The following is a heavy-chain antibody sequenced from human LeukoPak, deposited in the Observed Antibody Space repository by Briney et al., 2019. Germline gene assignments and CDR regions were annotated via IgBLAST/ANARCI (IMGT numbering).Heavy chain of an antibody. CDR2: INPHSGGA. CDR3: TRFEDYGGKRDVFDI. Sequence: GASVKVSCKASGYTFTAYYINWVRQAPGQGLEWMGWINPHSGGAVYAQGFEGGVTMTRDTSISTAYMELNNLRSDDTAFYYCTRFEDYGGKRDVFDIWGQGTMVTVSS. J-gene: IGHJ3*02. V-gene: IGHV1-2*02. D-gene: IGHD4-23*01. CDR1: GYTFTAYY.